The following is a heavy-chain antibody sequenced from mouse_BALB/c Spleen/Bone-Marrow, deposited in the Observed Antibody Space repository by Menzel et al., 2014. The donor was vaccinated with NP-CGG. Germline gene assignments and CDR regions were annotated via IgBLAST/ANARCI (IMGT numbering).Heavy chain of an antibody. CDR3: TRYGNYYFDY. J-gene: IGHJ2*01. Sequence: VQLQQSGAELVKPGASGKLSCKASGYTFTSYYMYWVKQRPGQGLEWIGEINPSNGGTNFNEKFKSKATLTVDKSSSTAYVQLSSLTSEDSAVYYCTRYGNYYFDYWGQGTTLTVSS. D-gene: IGHD2-1*01. CDR2: INPSNGGT. CDR1: GYTFTSYY. V-gene: IGHV1S81*02.